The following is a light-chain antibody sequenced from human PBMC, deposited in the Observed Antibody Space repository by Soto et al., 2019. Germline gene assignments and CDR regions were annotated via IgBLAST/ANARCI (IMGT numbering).Light chain of an antibody. CDR3: HQYGAYPWT. J-gene: IGKJ1*01. CDR1: QGISGW. Sequence: DIQMTQAPSPLSSSVRDKVTLTCRASQGISGWLAWHQQKPGKAPTFLIYKASSLDSGVPSRFSGSGSGTEFSLTISSPQPDDFATYYCHQYGAYPWTFGQGTKVDIK. V-gene: IGKV1-5*03. CDR2: KAS.